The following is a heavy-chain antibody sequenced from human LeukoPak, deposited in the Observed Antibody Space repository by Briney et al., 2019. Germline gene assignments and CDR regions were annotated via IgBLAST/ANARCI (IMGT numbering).Heavy chain of an antibody. CDR3: ARGPAVRHYYGSGSRYYFDY. Sequence: GGSLRLSCAASGFTVSSNYMSWVRQAPGKGLEWGTVIYSGGSTYYADSVKGRFTISRDNSKNTLYLQMNSLRAEDTAVYYCARGPAVRHYYGSGSRYYFDYWGQGTLVTVSS. CDR1: GFTVSSNY. J-gene: IGHJ4*02. D-gene: IGHD3-10*01. CDR2: IYSGGST. V-gene: IGHV3-53*01.